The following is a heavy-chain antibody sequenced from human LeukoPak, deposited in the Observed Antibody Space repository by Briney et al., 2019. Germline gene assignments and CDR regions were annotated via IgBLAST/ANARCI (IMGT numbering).Heavy chain of an antibody. CDR3: ASRSGSYTPNDY. Sequence: PSETLSLTCAVYGGSFSGYYWSWIRQPPGKGLEWIGEINHSGSTNYNPSLKSRVTLSVDTSKNQFSLKLSSVTAADTAVYYCASRSGSYTPNDYWGQGTLVTVSS. J-gene: IGHJ4*02. CDR1: GGSFSGYY. V-gene: IGHV4-34*01. CDR2: INHSGST. D-gene: IGHD1-26*01.